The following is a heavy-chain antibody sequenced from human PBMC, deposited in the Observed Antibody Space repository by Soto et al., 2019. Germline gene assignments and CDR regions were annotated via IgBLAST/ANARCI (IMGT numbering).Heavy chain of an antibody. CDR3: AKDGPGGSSWTKQWLAHPYYYYGMDV. V-gene: IGHV3-15*07. Sequence: GGSLRLSCAASGFTFSNAWMNWVRQAPGKGLEWVGLIKSKTDGGTTDYAAPVKGRFTISRDDSKNTLYLQMNSLKTEDTAVYYCAKDGPGGSSWTKQWLAHPYYYYGMDVWGQGTTVTVSS. CDR2: IKSKTDGGTT. J-gene: IGHJ6*01. CDR1: GFTFSNAW. D-gene: IGHD6-19*01.